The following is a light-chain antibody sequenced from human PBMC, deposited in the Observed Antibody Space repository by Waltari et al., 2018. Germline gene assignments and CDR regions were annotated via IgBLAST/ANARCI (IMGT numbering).Light chain of an antibody. CDR1: STNIGTGYH. CDR3: QSYDSSVNGFYV. Sequence: QTVLTQPPSVSGAPGQRVTISCTGSSTNIGTGYHVPWYQHLPGKAPKPLIFNDNNRPSGVPDRFSGSKSGSSASLAITGLQSEDEADYYCQSYDSSVNGFYVFGTGTRVTVL. V-gene: IGLV1-40*01. CDR2: NDN. J-gene: IGLJ1*01.